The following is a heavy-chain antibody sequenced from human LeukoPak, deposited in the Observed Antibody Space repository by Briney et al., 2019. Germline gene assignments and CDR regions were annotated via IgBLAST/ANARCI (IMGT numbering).Heavy chain of an antibody. J-gene: IGHJ6*02. Sequence: GASVTVSCQASGYTFTTYGITWVRQAPGQGPEWMGWINTYNGNTNYIQRLQGRVTMTTDTSTSTAYMELRSLGSDDTAVYYCVRDPETATYSSSWYYYYGMDVWGQGTTVTVSS. D-gene: IGHD6-13*01. CDR1: GYTFTTYG. V-gene: IGHV1-18*01. CDR3: VRDPETATYSSSWYYYYGMDV. CDR2: INTYNGNT.